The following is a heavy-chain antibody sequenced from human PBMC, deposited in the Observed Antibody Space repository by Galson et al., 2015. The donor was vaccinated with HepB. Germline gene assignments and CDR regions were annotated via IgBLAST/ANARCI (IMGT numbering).Heavy chain of an antibody. J-gene: IGHJ4*02. CDR1: GFTFSSYG. CDR3: ARRASAYSSGWYYFDY. V-gene: IGHV3-33*01. D-gene: IGHD6-19*01. Sequence: SLRLSCAASGFTFSSYGMHWVRQAPGKGLEWVAVIWYDGSNKYYADSVKGRFTISRDNSKNTLYLQMNSLRAEDTAVYYCARRASAYSSGWYYFDYWGQGTLVTVSP. CDR2: IWYDGSNK.